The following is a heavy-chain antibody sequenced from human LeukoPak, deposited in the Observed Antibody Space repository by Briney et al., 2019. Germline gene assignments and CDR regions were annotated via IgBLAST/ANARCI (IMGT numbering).Heavy chain of an antibody. D-gene: IGHD6-6*01. CDR3: ASRTPSIAALLGYYYMDV. CDR2: IYTSGST. Sequence: SETLSLTCTVSGGSISSGSYYWSWIRQPAGKGLEWIGRIYTSGSTNYNPSLKSRVTISVDTSKNQFSLKLSSVTAADTAVYYCASRTPSIAALLGYYYMDVWGKGTTVTVSS. J-gene: IGHJ6*03. V-gene: IGHV4-61*02. CDR1: GGSISSGSYY.